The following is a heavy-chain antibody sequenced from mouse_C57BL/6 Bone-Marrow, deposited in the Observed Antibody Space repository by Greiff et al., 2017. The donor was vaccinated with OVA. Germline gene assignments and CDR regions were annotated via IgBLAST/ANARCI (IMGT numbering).Heavy chain of an antibody. CDR2: IYPGDGDT. CDR3: ARPGVVAHWYFDV. CDR1: GYAFSSYW. V-gene: IGHV1-80*01. D-gene: IGHD1-1*01. J-gene: IGHJ1*03. Sequence: VQLQQSGAELVKPGASVKISCKASGYAFSSYWMNWVKQRPGKGLEWIGQIYPGDGDTNYNGKFKGKATLTADKSSSTAYMQLSSLTSEDSAVYFCARPGVVAHWYFDVWGTGTTVTVSS.